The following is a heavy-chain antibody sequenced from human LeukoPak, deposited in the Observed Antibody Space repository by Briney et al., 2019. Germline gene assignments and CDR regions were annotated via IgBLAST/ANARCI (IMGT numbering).Heavy chain of an antibody. CDR1: GYSFTSYW. D-gene: IGHD4-17*01. J-gene: IGHJ6*02. Sequence: HGDSLKISCQGSGYSFTSYWISWVRQIPGKGLEWMGRIDPSDSYTDYSTSFQGHVTISAATSISTAYLQWSSLKASDTAMYYCARPPYGDPDRYYYYGMDVWGQGTTVTVSS. V-gene: IGHV5-10-1*01. CDR2: IDPSDSYT. CDR3: ARPPYGDPDRYYYYGMDV.